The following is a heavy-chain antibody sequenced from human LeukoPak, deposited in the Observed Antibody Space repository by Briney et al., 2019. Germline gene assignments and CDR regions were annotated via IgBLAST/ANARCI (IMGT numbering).Heavy chain of an antibody. Sequence: SETLSLTCTVSGDSINSRYYWGWIRQPPGKGLEWIGSIYHSGTTSYKSSLKSRVTMSVDTSKNQFSLKVNSVTAADTAVYYCAKEFGLSSGWFDYRGQGTLVTVSS. V-gene: IGHV4-38-2*02. J-gene: IGHJ5*01. CDR2: IYHSGTT. CDR1: GDSINSRYY. CDR3: AKEFGLSSGWFDY. D-gene: IGHD6-25*01.